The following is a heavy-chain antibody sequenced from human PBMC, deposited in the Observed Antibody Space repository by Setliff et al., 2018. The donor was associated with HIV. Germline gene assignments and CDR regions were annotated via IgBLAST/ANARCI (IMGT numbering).Heavy chain of an antibody. CDR1: GGSISGSDYY. Sequence: SETLSLTCTVSGGSISGSDYYWAWIRQPPGKGLEWIGSIYYSGPTYYNPSLKSRVSISVDASKNQFSLKLSSVTAADTAVYYCARGRMDSSSWYAFDIWGQGTMVTVSS. V-gene: IGHV4-39*01. CDR3: ARGRMDSSSWYAFDI. J-gene: IGHJ3*02. CDR2: IYYSGPT. D-gene: IGHD6-13*01.